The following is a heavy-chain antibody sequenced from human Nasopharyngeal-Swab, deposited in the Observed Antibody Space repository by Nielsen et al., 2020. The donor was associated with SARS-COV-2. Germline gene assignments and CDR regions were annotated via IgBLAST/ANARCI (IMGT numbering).Heavy chain of an antibody. Sequence: WVRQAPGQGLEWMGIINPSGGSTSYAQKFQGRVTMTRDTSTTTVYMELSSLRSEDTAVYYCARLGLTGYYGLGNRCNWFDPWGQGTLVTVSS. J-gene: IGHJ5*02. CDR3: ARLGLTGYYGLGNRCNWFDP. V-gene: IGHV1-46*01. D-gene: IGHD3-9*01. CDR2: INPSGGST.